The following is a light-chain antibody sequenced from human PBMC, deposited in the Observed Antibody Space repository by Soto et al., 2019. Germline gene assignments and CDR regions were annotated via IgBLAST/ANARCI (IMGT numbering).Light chain of an antibody. CDR2: AAS. CDR3: QQYDGAPLT. CDR1: QTLSINS. V-gene: IGKV3-20*01. J-gene: IGKJ3*01. Sequence: EIVLTQSPDTLSLSPGERATLFCRASQTLSINSLAWYQQKPGQAPRLLIYAASTKDTGIPDRFNRSGSGTAFALTINRLEPEDFAVYYCQQYDGAPLTFGPGTKVDVK.